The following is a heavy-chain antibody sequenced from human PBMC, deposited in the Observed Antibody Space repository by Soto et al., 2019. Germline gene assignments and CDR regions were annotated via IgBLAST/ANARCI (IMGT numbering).Heavy chain of an antibody. Sequence: ASVKVSCKASGYTFTNYGLSWVRQAPGQGLEWMGWISAYDGHTYFAQNFQDRVTLTTHTSTSTAYMELRSLRSDDTAVYYCARDKGNGREAADYWGQGTLVTVSS. CDR1: GYTFTNYG. CDR3: ARDKGNGREAADY. D-gene: IGHD6-25*01. V-gene: IGHV1-18*01. J-gene: IGHJ4*02. CDR2: ISAYDGHT.